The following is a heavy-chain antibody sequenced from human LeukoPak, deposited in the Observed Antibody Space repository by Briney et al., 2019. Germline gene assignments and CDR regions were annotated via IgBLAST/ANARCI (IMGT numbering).Heavy chain of an antibody. V-gene: IGHV4-34*01. CDR2: INHSGST. D-gene: IGHD2-2*01. J-gene: IGHJ4*02. CDR3: ARRRRYCSSTSCYASFDY. CDR1: GGSFSGYY. Sequence: SETLSLTCAVYGGSFSGYYWSWIRQPPGKGLEWIGEINHSGSTNYNPSLKSRVTISVDTSKNQFSLKLSSVTAADTAVYYCARRRRYCSSTSCYASFDYWGQGTLVTVSS.